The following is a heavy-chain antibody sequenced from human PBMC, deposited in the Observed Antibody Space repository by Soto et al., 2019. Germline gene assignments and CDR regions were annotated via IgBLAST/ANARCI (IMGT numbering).Heavy chain of an antibody. Sequence: SVKVSCKASGGTFSSYAIGWVRQAPGQGLEWMGGIIPIFGTANYAQKFQGRVTITADESTSTAYMELSSLRSEDTAVYYCARDRFHYDILTDVYYYYGMDVWGQGTTVTVSS. CDR3: ARDRFHYDILTDVYYYYGMDV. CDR1: GGTFSSYA. J-gene: IGHJ6*02. D-gene: IGHD3-9*01. V-gene: IGHV1-69*13. CDR2: IIPIFGTA.